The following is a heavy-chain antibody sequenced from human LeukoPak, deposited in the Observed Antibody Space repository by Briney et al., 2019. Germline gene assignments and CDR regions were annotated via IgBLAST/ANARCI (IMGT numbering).Heavy chain of an antibody. V-gene: IGHV4-39*01. CDR3: ARPDDYNFDY. Sequence: PSETLSLTCIVSGGSMSSRSYYWGWIRPPPGKGLEWIGSIYYSGSTYYNPSLKSRVTISVDTSKKQLSLKLSSVTAVDTAVYYCARPDDYNFDYWGQGTLVTVSS. D-gene: IGHD5-24*01. CDR1: GGSMSSRSYY. J-gene: IGHJ4*02. CDR2: IYYSGST.